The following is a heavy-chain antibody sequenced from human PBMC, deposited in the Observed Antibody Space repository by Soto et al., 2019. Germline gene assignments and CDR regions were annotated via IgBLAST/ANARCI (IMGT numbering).Heavy chain of an antibody. Sequence: GGSLRLSCAASGFTFSSYGMHWVRQAPGKGLEWVAVISWDGGSKYYADSVKGRFTISRDNSKNSLYLQMNSLRTEDTALYYCAKDLNYSYGYLAHWGQGTLVTVSS. CDR1: GFTFSSYG. J-gene: IGHJ4*02. D-gene: IGHD5-18*01. CDR2: ISWDGGSK. CDR3: AKDLNYSYGYLAH. V-gene: IGHV3-43*01.